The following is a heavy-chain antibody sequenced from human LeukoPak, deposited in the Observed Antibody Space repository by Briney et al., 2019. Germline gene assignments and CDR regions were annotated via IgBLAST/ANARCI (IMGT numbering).Heavy chain of an antibody. D-gene: IGHD7-27*01. CDR3: AKDGSGHDAFDI. CDR2: ISWNGGRI. V-gene: IGHV3-9*03. CDR1: GFTFSDYA. Sequence: GGSLRLSCVASGFTFSDYAVHWVRQTPKKGLEWVSGISWNGGRIGYADSVKGRFTISRDTGKNSLYLQMNSLRTEDMGLYYCAKDGSGHDAFDIWGQGTMVTVSS. J-gene: IGHJ3*02.